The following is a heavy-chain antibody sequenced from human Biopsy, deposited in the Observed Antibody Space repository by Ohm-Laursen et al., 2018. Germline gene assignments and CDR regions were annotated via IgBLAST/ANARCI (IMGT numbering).Heavy chain of an antibody. D-gene: IGHD6-13*01. CDR1: GVTLSGYS. J-gene: IGHJ5*02. CDR3: STEVGPAGIGGHWLDP. Sequence: SLRLSCAASGVTLSGYSMNWVRQAPGKGLEWVSSISASSSYIYYADSVKGRFTVSKENGKNSLYLHMNSLRAEDTAVYYCSTEVGPAGIGGHWLDPWGQGTLVIVSS. CDR2: ISASSSYI. V-gene: IGHV3-21*01.